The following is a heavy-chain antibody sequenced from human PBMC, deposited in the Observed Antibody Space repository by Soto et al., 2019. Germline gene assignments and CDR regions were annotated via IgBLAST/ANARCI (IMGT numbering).Heavy chain of an antibody. CDR3: SRARGKYGYSAYGMDV. CDR1: GFTFSSYW. CDR2: IKQDGSEK. V-gene: IGHV3-7*01. D-gene: IGHD4-17*01. Sequence: QLVESGGGLVQPGGSLRLSCAASGFTFSSYWMSWVRQAPGKGLEWVANIKQDGSEKYYVDSVKGRFTISRDNAENSLYMQMNSLRAEDTAVYYCSRARGKYGYSAYGMDVWGQGTTVTVSS. J-gene: IGHJ6*02.